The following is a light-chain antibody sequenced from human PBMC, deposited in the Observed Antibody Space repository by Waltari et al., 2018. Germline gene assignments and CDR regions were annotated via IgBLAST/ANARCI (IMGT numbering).Light chain of an antibody. CDR3: CSHAGSTFWV. Sequence: QSALTQPASVSGSPGQSIPISCTGTSSDVGSYNHVSWYQQHPGKAPKRIIYEVSERPSGVSNRFSGSKSGNTASLTISGLLAEDEADYYCCSHAGSTFWVFGGGTKLTVL. V-gene: IGLV2-23*02. CDR1: SSDVGSYNH. J-gene: IGLJ3*02. CDR2: EVS.